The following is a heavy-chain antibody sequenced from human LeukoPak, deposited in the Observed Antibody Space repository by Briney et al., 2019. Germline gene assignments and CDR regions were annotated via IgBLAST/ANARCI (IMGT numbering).Heavy chain of an antibody. CDR3: ARDSGPLFDP. Sequence: GGSLRLSCAASGFTFTTFTMNWVRQAPGKGLEWVSSISTSNTFIYYADSVKGRFTISRDNANNSLYLQMNDLRVEDTAVYYCARDSGPLFDPWGHGTLVTVSS. CDR1: GFTFTTFT. CDR2: ISTSNTFI. D-gene: IGHD7-27*01. V-gene: IGHV3-21*01. J-gene: IGHJ5*02.